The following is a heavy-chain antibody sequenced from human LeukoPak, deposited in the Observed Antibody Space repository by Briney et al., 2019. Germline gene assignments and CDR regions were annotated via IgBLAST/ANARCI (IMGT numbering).Heavy chain of an antibody. CDR3: ASRQYGYYDYAFDI. D-gene: IGHD3-3*01. V-gene: IGHV4-59*01. J-gene: IGHJ3*02. CDR1: GDSISRFD. CDR2: IYYGGSA. Sequence: SETLSLTCTVSGDSISRFDWSWLRQSPGKGLEWVGHIYYGGSAYSNPSLRTPVTISLDTSNNQLSLSLTSVPAADTALYYCASRQYGYYDYAFDIWGQRTLDTVSS.